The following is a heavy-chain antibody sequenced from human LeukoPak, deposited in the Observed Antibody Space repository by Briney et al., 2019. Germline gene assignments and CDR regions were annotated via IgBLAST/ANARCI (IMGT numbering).Heavy chain of an antibody. CDR3: AREWRAQRVYIN. V-gene: IGHV1-18*04. CDR1: GYTFTSYG. Sequence: ASVKVSCKASGYTFTSYGISWVRQAPGQGLEWMGWISAYNGNTNYAQKLQGRVTMTRDTSTSTGYMELSSLRSEDTAVYYCAREWRAQRVYINWGQGALVTVSS. CDR2: ISAYNGNT. D-gene: IGHD6-6*01. J-gene: IGHJ4*02.